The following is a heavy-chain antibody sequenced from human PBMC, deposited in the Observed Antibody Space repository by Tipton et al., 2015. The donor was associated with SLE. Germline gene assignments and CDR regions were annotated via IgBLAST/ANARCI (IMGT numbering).Heavy chain of an antibody. V-gene: IGHV4-38-2*01. D-gene: IGHD3-10*01. CDR1: GYSISSGYY. J-gene: IGHJ4*02. CDR3: ARIGEGTGDQGFDF. CDR2: IYHSGST. Sequence: TLSLTCAVSGYSISSGYYWGWIRQPPGKGLEWIGSIYHSGSTYYNPSLKSRVTISVDTSKNQFSLKLSSVTAADTAVYYCARIGEGTGDQGFDFWGQGTLVTVSS.